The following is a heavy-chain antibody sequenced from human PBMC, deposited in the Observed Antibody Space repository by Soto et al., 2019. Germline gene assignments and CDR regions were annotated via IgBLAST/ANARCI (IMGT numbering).Heavy chain of an antibody. J-gene: IGHJ6*02. CDR2: IDPSDSYT. CDR1: GYSFTSYW. D-gene: IGHD2-2*01. CDR3: ARHSAAIESYYYGMDV. V-gene: IGHV5-10-1*01. Sequence: PGESLKICCKGSGYSFTSYWISWVRQMPGKGLEWMGRIDPSDSYTNYSPSFQGHVTISADKSISTAYLQWSSLKASDTAMYYCARHSAAIESYYYGMDVWGQGTKVTVSS.